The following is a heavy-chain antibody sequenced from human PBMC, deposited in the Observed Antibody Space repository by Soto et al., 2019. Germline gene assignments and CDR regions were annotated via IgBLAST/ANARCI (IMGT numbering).Heavy chain of an antibody. D-gene: IGHD5-12*01. CDR1: GYTFTRSG. V-gene: IGHV1-18*01. CDR3: AREGVAPYYYYGMDV. Sequence: QVQLEQSGAEVKKPGASVKVSCKASGYTFTRSGISWVRQAPGQGPEWMGWISSYNGDTNYAQTFQGRVTMTTDTSTSKGYMELRSLRSDDTAVYYCAREGVAPYYYYGMDVWGQGTPVTVSS. J-gene: IGHJ6*02. CDR2: ISSYNGDT.